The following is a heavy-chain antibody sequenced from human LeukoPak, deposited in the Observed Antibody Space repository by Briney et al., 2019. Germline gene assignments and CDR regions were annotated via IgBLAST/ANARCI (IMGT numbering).Heavy chain of an antibody. CDR3: ATGQGHGMDV. CDR1: GLPFRSYG. CDR2: INSDGSST. D-gene: IGHD1-14*01. V-gene: IGHV3-74*01. J-gene: IGHJ6*02. Sequence: QPGGPRNLSCAAPGLPFRSYGRAGFAKPPGKGLVWVSRINSDGSSTSYADSVKGRFTISRDNAKNTLYLQMNSLRAEDTAVYYCATGQGHGMDVWGQGTTVTVSS.